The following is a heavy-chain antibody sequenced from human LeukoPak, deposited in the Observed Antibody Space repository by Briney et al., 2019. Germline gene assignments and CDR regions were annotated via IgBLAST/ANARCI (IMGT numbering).Heavy chain of an antibody. D-gene: IGHD3-10*01. CDR1: GFTFSSYS. Sequence: GGSLRLSCAASGFTFSSYSMNWVRQAPGKGLEWVSSISSSSSYIYYADSVKGRFTISRDNAKDSLYLQMNSLRAEDTAVYYCARDRAQTGDYWGQGTLVTVSS. CDR3: ARDRAQTGDY. V-gene: IGHV3-21*01. CDR2: ISSSSSYI. J-gene: IGHJ4*02.